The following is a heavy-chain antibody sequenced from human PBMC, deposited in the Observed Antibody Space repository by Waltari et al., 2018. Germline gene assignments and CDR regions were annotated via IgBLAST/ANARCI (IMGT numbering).Heavy chain of an antibody. J-gene: IGHJ5*02. Sequence: QVQLQQWGAGLLKASETMSLTCAVYGGSFSGYYWNWIRQAPGKGLEWIGEINHSGSTNYTPSSKRRVTISVDTSKNQFSLRLTSVTAADTSVYYCARGRLSSQLQARGLRGNWFDPWGQGTLVTVSS. CDR1: GGSFSGYY. CDR3: ARGRLSSQLQARGLRGNWFDP. D-gene: IGHD3-16*02. V-gene: IGHV4-34*01. CDR2: INHSGST.